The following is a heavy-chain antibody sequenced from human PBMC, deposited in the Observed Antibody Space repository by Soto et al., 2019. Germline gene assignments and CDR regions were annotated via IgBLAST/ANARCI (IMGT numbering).Heavy chain of an antibody. Sequence: PSETLSLTCTVSGGSVSSGSYYWSWIRQPPGKGLEWIGYIYYSGSTNYNPSLKSRVTISVDKSKNQFSLKLSSVTAADTAVYYCARVLSPFSGWYKTFDYWGQGTLVTVSS. V-gene: IGHV4-61*01. J-gene: IGHJ4*02. CDR1: GGSVSSGSYY. CDR2: IYYSGST. CDR3: ARVLSPFSGWYKTFDY. D-gene: IGHD6-19*01.